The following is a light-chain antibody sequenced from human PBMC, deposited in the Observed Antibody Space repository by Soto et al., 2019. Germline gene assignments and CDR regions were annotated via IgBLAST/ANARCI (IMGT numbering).Light chain of an antibody. CDR1: QSVSRDY. V-gene: IGKV3-20*01. J-gene: IGKJ5*01. CDR3: QQYSRAPIT. Sequence: EIVLTQSPGTLSLSPGEGATLSCRASQSVSRDYLAVYQQKPGQAPRLLIYTASRRATGIPDRFSGSGSGTDFTLTISRLEPEDSAVYYCQQYSRAPITFGQGTRLEIK. CDR2: TAS.